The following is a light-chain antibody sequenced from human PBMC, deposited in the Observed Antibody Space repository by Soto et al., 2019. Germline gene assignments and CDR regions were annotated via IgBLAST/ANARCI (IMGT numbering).Light chain of an antibody. V-gene: IGKV3-11*01. J-gene: IGKJ5*01. CDR2: DTS. Sequence: EVVLTQSPATLSLSPGDGATLSCRASQSVNNYLAWYQQKPGRAPRLLIYDTSNRATDIPARFSGSGSGTDFTLTISSVEPEDSALYYCQQYGHLLTFGQGTRLEIK. CDR3: QQYGHLLT. CDR1: QSVNNY.